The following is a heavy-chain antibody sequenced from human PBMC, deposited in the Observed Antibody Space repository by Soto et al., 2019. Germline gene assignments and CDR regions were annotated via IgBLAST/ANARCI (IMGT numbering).Heavy chain of an antibody. CDR2: FYHSGST. CDR1: VGSISSGGYS. V-gene: IGHV4-30-2*01. J-gene: IGHJ4*02. CDR3: AAGGGLPRYY. D-gene: IGHD5-12*01. Sequence: QLQLQESGSGLVKPSQTLSLTCAVPVGSISSGGYSWGWIRQTPGKGLEWIGYFYHSGSTYCNPSLKSRVPITLYRSKNQFTLKLSSVTAADTAVYYCAAGGGLPRYYWGQGTMVTRSS.